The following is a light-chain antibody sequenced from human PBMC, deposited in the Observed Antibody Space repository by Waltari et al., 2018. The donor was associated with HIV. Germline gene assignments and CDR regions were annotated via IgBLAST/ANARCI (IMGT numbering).Light chain of an antibody. Sequence: VLTQSPGTLSLSPGNGASLSCRASHAIPSNFLAWYQQRPGQTPRLLIYEVSSRAAGVPGRFSGSGSATDFTLTIARLEPEDFAVYYCQQYDNSFPLTFGGGTKVEI. V-gene: IGKV3-20*01. CDR1: HAIPSNF. CDR3: QQYDNSFPLT. CDR2: EVS. J-gene: IGKJ4*01.